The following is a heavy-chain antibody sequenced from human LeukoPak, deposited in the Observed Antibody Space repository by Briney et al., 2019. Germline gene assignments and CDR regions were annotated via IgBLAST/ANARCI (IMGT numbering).Heavy chain of an antibody. CDR2: IRSKANSYAT. V-gene: IGHV3-73*01. D-gene: IGHD1-26*01. CDR3: ARDGNEWELPQYFQH. J-gene: IGHJ1*01. CDR1: GFTFSGSA. Sequence: PGGSLKLSCAASGFTFSGSAMHWVRQASGKGLEWVGRIRSKANSYATAYAASVKGRFTISRDNAKNSLYLQMNSLRAEDTAVYYCARDGNEWELPQYFQHWGQGTLVTVSS.